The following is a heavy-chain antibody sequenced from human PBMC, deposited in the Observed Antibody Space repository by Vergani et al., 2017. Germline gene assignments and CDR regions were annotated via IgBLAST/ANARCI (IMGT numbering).Heavy chain of an antibody. CDR2: MNPNSGNT. V-gene: IGHV1-8*01. J-gene: IGHJ4*02. CDR3: ARGKYYYGDRNFDY. D-gene: IGHD4-17*01. CDR1: GYTFTSYD. Sequence: QVQLVQSGAEVKKPGASVKVSFKASGYTFTSYDINWVRQATGQGLEWMGWMNPNSGNTGYAQKFQGRVTMTRNTSISTAYMELSSLRSEDTAVYYCARGKYYYGDRNFDYWGQGTLVTVSS.